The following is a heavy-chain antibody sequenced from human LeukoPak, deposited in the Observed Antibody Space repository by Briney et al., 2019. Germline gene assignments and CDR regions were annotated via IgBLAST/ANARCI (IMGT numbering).Heavy chain of an antibody. D-gene: IGHD6-13*01. CDR1: GFSFRDYP. V-gene: IGHV3-23*01. Sequence: GGSLRLSCEAAGFSFRDYPMGWVRRASGKRLEWVSGISAGADVIFYADPVKGRFTISRDNSKNTLYLQMNSLRAEDTAVYYCAKGGIAAVLPYYFDYWGQGTLVTVSS. J-gene: IGHJ4*02. CDR3: AKGGIAAVLPYYFDY. CDR2: ISAGADVI.